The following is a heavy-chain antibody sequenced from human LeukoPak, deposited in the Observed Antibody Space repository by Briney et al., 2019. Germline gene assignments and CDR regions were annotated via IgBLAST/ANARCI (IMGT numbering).Heavy chain of an antibody. CDR2: INSVGSST. CDR3: ARRSAAKDAFDI. CDR1: GFTFSSYA. D-gene: IGHD6-25*01. Sequence: GGSLRLSCAASGFTFSSYAMSWVRQAPGKGLVWVSRINSVGSSTSYADPVKGRFTISRDNAKNTLYLQMNSLRAEDTAVYYCARRSAAKDAFDIWGQGTMVTVSS. V-gene: IGHV3-74*01. J-gene: IGHJ3*02.